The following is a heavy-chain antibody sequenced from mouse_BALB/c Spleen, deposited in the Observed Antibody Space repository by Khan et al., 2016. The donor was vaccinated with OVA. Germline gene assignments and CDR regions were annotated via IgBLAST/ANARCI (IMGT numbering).Heavy chain of an antibody. J-gene: IGHJ3*01. D-gene: IGHD2-1*01. CDR3: AIIYYGNDWFAY. V-gene: IGHV2-3*01. CDR1: GLSLTNYG. Sequence: QVTLKESGPGLVAPSQSLSIRCTVSGLSLTNYGVSWVRQPPGKGLEWLGVIWGDGSTNSHSVLKSRLTINKDNSKSQVFVKLNSLQPDDTATYFCAIIYYGNDWFAYWGQGTLVTVSA. CDR2: IWGDGST.